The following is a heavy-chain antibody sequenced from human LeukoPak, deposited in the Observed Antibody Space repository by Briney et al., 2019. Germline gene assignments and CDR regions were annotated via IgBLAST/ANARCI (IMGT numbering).Heavy chain of an antibody. J-gene: IGHJ4*02. CDR3: ARGHDSSGYYYGASDY. CDR1: GFTFSSYA. Sequence: GGSLRLSCAASGFTFSSYAMHWVRQAPGKGLEWVSIIYSGGSTYYADSVKGRFTISRDNSKNTVYLQMNSLRAEDTAVYYCARGHDSSGYYYGASDYWGQGTLVTVSS. CDR2: IYSGGST. V-gene: IGHV3-53*01. D-gene: IGHD3-22*01.